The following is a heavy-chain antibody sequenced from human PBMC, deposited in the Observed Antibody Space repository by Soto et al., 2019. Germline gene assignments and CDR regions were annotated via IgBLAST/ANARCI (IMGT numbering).Heavy chain of an antibody. V-gene: IGHV3-23*01. Sequence: GGSLRLSCAASGFTFNNYAMSWVRQAPGKGLEWVSAISGSGGSTYYADSVKGRFTISRDNSKNTLYLQMNSLRAEDTAVYYCAKVSDFWSGYFDYWGQGTLVTVSS. CDR2: ISGSGGST. J-gene: IGHJ4*02. D-gene: IGHD3-3*01. CDR1: GFTFNNYA. CDR3: AKVSDFWSGYFDY.